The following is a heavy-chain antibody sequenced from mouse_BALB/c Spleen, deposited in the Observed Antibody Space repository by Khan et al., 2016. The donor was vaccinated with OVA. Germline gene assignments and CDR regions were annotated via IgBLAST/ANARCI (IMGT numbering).Heavy chain of an antibody. Sequence: QIQLVQSGPELKKPGETVKISCKASGYTFTNYGMNWVKQSPGKALKWMGWINTYTGEPTYADDFKGRFAFSLETSASTAYLQINNLKDEDTATYFCARPPYFSYTLDHWGQGTSVTAAS. D-gene: IGHD2-10*01. CDR3: ARPPYFSYTLDH. CDR2: INTYTGEP. J-gene: IGHJ4*01. V-gene: IGHV9-3-1*01. CDR1: GYTFTNYG.